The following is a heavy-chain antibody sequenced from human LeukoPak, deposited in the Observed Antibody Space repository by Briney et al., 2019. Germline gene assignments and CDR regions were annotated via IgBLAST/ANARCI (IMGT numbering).Heavy chain of an antibody. CDR2: LNCEDDEA. Sequence: ASVKVSCKVSGHTLTDFSMHWVRQAPGKGLEWMGGLNCEDDEAIYAPHFQGRVSVTEDTSTDTAYMELSNLRSEDTAVYYCATLDSYYDNSGRPLLPDWGQGTLVTVSS. CDR1: GHTLTDFS. D-gene: IGHD3-22*01. J-gene: IGHJ4*02. V-gene: IGHV1-24*01. CDR3: ATLDSYYDNSGRPLLPD.